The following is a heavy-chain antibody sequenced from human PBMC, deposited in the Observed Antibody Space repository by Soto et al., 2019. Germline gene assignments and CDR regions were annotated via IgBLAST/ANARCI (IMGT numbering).Heavy chain of an antibody. CDR3: ARDSSDSSGWYNSFDP. CDR1: GYTFTSYG. V-gene: IGHV1-18*01. J-gene: IGHJ5*02. D-gene: IGHD6-19*01. Sequence: VASVKVSCKASGYTFTSYGISWVRQAPGQGLEWMGWISAYNGNTNYAQKLQGRVTMTTDTSTSTAYMELRSLRSDDTAVYYCARDSSDSSGWYNSFDPWGQGTVGTVST. CDR2: ISAYNGNT.